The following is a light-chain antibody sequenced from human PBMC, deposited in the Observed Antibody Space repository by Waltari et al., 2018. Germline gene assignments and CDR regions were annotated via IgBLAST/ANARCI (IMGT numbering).Light chain of an antibody. CDR2: DVH. Sequence: QSALTQPASVSGSPGQSITLSCTGTRSYVGHYDYVSWFQQHPGKAPKLMIYDVHNRPSGVSTRFSGSKSGNTASLTISGLQAEDEADYYCYSFTTSSPRVFGTGTKVTVL. CDR3: YSFTTSSPRV. J-gene: IGLJ1*01. V-gene: IGLV2-14*03. CDR1: RSYVGHYDY.